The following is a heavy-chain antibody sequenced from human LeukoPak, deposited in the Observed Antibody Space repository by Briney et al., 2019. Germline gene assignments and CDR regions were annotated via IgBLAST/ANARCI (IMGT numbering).Heavy chain of an antibody. D-gene: IGHD3-10*01. CDR1: GFTFSFYA. V-gene: IGHV3-30*04. Sequence: GGSLRLSCAASGFTFSFYAMYWVRQAPGKGLEWVAVISYDGSTKYYPDSVKGRFSVSRDNSNNTLYLQMNSLRAEDTAVYYCARDYASGSYYNIFEYWGQGTLVAVSS. J-gene: IGHJ4*02. CDR2: ISYDGSTK. CDR3: ARDYASGSYYNIFEY.